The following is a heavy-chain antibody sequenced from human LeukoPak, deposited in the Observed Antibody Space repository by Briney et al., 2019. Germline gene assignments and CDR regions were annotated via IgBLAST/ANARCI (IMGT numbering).Heavy chain of an antibody. V-gene: IGHV4-59*01. CDR2: VYYSGST. CDR1: GGSISSYY. J-gene: IGHJ4*02. CDR3: ARGRFGEPIDY. D-gene: IGHD3-10*01. Sequence: SETLSLTCTVSGGSISSYYWSWIRQPPGKGLEWIGYVYYSGSTNYNPSLKSRVTISVDTSKSQFSLKLNSVTAADTAVYYCARGRFGEPIDYWGQGTLVTVSS.